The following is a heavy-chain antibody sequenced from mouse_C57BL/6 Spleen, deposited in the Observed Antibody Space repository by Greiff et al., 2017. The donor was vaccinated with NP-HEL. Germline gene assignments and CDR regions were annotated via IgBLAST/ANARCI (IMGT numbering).Heavy chain of an antibody. CDR3: ARPSTVVGGYFDY. J-gene: IGHJ2*01. Sequence: EVQLQQSGPELVKPGASVKISCKASGYTFTDYYMNWVKQSHGKSLEWIGDINPNNGGTSYNQKFKGKATLTVDKSSSTAYMELRSLTSEDSAVYYCARPSTVVGGYFDYWGQGTTLTVSS. D-gene: IGHD1-1*01. V-gene: IGHV1-26*01. CDR1: GYTFTDYY. CDR2: INPNNGGT.